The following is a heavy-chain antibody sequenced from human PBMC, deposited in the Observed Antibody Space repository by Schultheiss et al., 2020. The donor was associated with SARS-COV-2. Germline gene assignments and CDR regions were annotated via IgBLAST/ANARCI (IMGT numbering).Heavy chain of an antibody. J-gene: IGHJ3*02. CDR2: IYHSGST. CDR1: GYSISSGYY. D-gene: IGHD4-17*01. CDR3: AVTTVTRRFDAFDI. V-gene: IGHV4-38-2*01. Sequence: SETLSLTCAVSGYSISSGYYWGWIRQPPGKGLEWIGSIYHSGSTNYNPSLKSRVTMSVDTSKNQFSLKLSSVTAADTAVYYCAVTTVTRRFDAFDIWGQGTMVTVSS.